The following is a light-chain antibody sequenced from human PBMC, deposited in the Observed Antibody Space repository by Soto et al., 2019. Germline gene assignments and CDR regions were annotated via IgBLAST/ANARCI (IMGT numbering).Light chain of an antibody. Sequence: EIFLTQYPATLSLSPGERATLSCGASQSVSSSYLAWFQQKPRQAPRLLIYGASNRATGIPDRLSGSGSGTDFTLTISRMEPEDFAVYYCQQYGSSGTFGQGTKVDIK. J-gene: IGKJ1*01. CDR3: QQYGSSGT. V-gene: IGKV3-20*01. CDR1: QSVSSSY. CDR2: GAS.